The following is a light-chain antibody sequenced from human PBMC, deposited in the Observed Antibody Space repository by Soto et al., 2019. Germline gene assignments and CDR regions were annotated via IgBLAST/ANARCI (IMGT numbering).Light chain of an antibody. V-gene: IGKV3-20*01. Sequence: EIVLTQSPATLSLSPGERATLSCRASRSFASSYLAWYQHKPGQAPRLLIYAASSRATDIPDRFIGSGSGTDFNLTISRLEPDDSAVYYCHHYDSSPPYTFGQGTKLEIK. J-gene: IGKJ2*01. CDR2: AAS. CDR1: RSFASSY. CDR3: HHYDSSPPYT.